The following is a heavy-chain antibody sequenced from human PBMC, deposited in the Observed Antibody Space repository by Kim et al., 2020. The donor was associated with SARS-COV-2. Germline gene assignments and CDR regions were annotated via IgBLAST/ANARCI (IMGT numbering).Heavy chain of an antibody. CDR3: AAPSNYYDSSGYYLNYDGCDI. D-gene: IGHD3-22*01. J-gene: IGHJ3*02. CDR1: GFTFTSSA. CDR2: IVVGSGNT. V-gene: IGHV1-58*01. Sequence: SVKVSCKASGFTFTSSAVQWVRQARGQRLEWIGWIVVGSGNTNYAQKFQERVTITRDMSTSTAYMELSSLRSEDTAVYYCAAPSNYYDSSGYYLNYDGCDIWGQGTRVTVSS.